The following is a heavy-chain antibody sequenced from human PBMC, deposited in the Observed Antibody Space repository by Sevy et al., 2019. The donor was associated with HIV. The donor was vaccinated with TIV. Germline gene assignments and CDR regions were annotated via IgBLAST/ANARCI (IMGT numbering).Heavy chain of an antibody. D-gene: IGHD5-12*01. CDR2: ISWNSGSI. CDR1: GFTFDDYA. Sequence: GGSLRLSCAASGFTFDDYAMHWVRQAPGKGLEWVSGISWNSGSIGYADSVKGRFTISRDNAKNSLYLQMNSLRAEDTALYYCAKDLRQMATMNDAFDIRGQGTMVTVSS. J-gene: IGHJ3*02. CDR3: AKDLRQMATMNDAFDI. V-gene: IGHV3-9*01.